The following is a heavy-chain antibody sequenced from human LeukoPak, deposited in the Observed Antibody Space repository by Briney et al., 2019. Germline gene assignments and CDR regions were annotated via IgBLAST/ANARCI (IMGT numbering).Heavy chain of an antibody. CDR3: ARSYGSGRSQYYYGLDV. J-gene: IGHJ6*02. D-gene: IGHD3-10*01. CDR2: ISAYNGNT. Sequence: GASVKVSCKASGYTFTTYAISWVRQAPGQGLEWMGWISAYNGNTNYAQKVQGRVTMTTDTSTSTVYMELRSLRSGDTAVYYCARSYGSGRSQYYYGLDVWGQGATVTVSS. V-gene: IGHV1-18*01. CDR1: GYTFTTYA.